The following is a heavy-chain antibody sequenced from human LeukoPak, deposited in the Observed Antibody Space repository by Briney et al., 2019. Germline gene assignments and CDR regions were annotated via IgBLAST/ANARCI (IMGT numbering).Heavy chain of an antibody. CDR1: GLTFRSYW. D-gene: IGHD5-24*01. J-gene: IGHJ4*02. CDR3: ARERDGRFFDY. CDR2: INQEGSEK. Sequence: HTGGSLRLSCVVSGLTFRSYWMSWVRQAPGKGLEWVANINQEGSEKYFVDSVKGRFTISRDNAKNSLHLQMNTLRAEDTAVCYYARERDGRFFDYWGQGTLVTVSS. V-gene: IGHV3-7*01.